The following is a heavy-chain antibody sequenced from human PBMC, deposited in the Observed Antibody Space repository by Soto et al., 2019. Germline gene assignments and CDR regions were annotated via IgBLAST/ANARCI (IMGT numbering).Heavy chain of an antibody. Sequence: GGSLRLSCAASGFTFSRYSLNWVRQAPGKGLEWVSSISSDVNYRVYADSVKGRFTVSRDNAKNSVYLQMNSLRVEDTAVYYCASEWKHDGLDYWGQGTLVTVS. CDR1: GFTFSRYS. CDR2: ISSDVNYR. CDR3: ASEWKHDGLDY. D-gene: IGHD5-18*01. V-gene: IGHV3-21*01. J-gene: IGHJ4*02.